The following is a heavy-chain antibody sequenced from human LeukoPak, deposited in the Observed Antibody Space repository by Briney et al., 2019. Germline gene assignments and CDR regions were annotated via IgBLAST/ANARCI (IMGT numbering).Heavy chain of an antibody. CDR3: AKDISGGDCPDY. V-gene: IGHV3-30*18. Sequence: GGSLRLSCAASGFTLSSYGMHWVRQAPGKGLEWVAVISYDGSDKYYADSVEGRFTISRDNSKNTVFLQMNSLSTEDTAVYYCAKDISGGDCPDYWGQGTLVTVSS. J-gene: IGHJ4*02. D-gene: IGHD2-21*02. CDR1: GFTLSSYG. CDR2: ISYDGSDK.